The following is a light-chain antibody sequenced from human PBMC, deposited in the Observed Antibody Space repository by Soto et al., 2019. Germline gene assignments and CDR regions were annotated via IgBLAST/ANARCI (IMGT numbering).Light chain of an antibody. CDR1: ATDIDAYNY. J-gene: IGLJ1*01. CDR3: CSYARGSTYV. CDR2: GVS. V-gene: IGLV2-14*01. Sequence: QSVLAQPASVSGSPGQSITISCTGTATDIDAYNYVSWYLQYPGKAPKLLIYGVSNRPSGASDRFSGSKSDNTASLTISGLQAEDEGHYYCCSYARGSTYVFGTGTKVTVL.